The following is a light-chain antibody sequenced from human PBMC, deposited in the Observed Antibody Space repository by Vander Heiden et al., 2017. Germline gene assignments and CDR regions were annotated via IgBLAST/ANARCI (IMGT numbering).Light chain of an antibody. CDR2: EDS. CDR1: ALPKKY. J-gene: IGLJ2*01. V-gene: IGLV3-10*01. Sequence: SYELTQPPSVSVSPRQTARITCSGDALPKKYAYWYQQKSGQALVLVIYEDSKRPSGIPERFSGSSSGTMATLTISGAQVEDEADYYCYSTDSSGNHRVFGGGTKLTVL. CDR3: YSTDSSGNHRV.